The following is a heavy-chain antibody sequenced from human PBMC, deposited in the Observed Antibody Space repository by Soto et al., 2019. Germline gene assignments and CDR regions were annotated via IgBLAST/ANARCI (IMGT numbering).Heavy chain of an antibody. CDR2: ISYDGSNK. Sequence: GGSLRLSCAASGFTFSNYAMHWVRQAPGKGLEWVAVISYDGSNKYYADSVKGRSTISRDNSKDTLYLQMNSLRAEDTAVYYCARVSRAMIVVVITVSLDYWGQGTLVTVSS. V-gene: IGHV3-30-3*01. D-gene: IGHD3-22*01. J-gene: IGHJ4*02. CDR1: GFTFSNYA. CDR3: ARVSRAMIVVVITVSLDY.